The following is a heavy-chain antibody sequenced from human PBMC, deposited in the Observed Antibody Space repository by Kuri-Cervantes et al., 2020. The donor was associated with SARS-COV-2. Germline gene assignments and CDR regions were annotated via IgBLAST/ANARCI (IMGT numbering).Heavy chain of an antibody. D-gene: IGHD2-8*01. CDR2: INHSGST. J-gene: IGHJ6*02. CDR1: GGSFSGYY. CDR3: ARGVVGYCTNGVCYRPYYYGMDV. V-gene: IGHV4-34*01. Sequence: SQTLSLTCAVYGGSFSGYYWSWIRQPPGKGLEWIGEINHSGSTNYNPSLKSQVTISVDTSKNQFSLKLSSVTAADTAVYYCARGVVGYCTNGVCYRPYYYGMDVWGQGTTVTVSS.